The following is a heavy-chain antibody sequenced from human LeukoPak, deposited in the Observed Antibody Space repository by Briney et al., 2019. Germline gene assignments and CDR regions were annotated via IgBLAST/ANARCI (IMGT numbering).Heavy chain of an antibody. J-gene: IGHJ2*01. D-gene: IGHD3-22*01. V-gene: IGHV4-39*01. CDR3: ARHKVHGQAVIVVVPSPDWYFDL. CDR1: GDSISNRNYY. Sequence: SETLSLTCIVSGDSISNRNYYWAWIRQPPGKELEWIGSIYYSGRTFYKSSLKSRATMSVDTSMKQFSLRLTSVTAADTALYYCARHKVHGQAVIVVVPSPDWYFDLWGRGTLVVVSS. CDR2: IYYSGRT.